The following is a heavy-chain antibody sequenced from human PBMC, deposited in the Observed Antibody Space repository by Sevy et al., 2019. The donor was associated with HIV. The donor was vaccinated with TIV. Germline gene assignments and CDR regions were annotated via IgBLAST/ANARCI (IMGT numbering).Heavy chain of an antibody. V-gene: IGHV1-18*01. CDR1: GYTFTSYG. Sequence: ASVKVSCKASGYTFTSYGISWVRQAPGQGLEWMGWISAYNGNTNYAQKLQGRVTMTTDTSTSTAYMELRSLRSDDTAVYYCARDPQDYCSSTSCYDSPNSFDPWGQGTLVTVSS. CDR2: ISAYNGNT. CDR3: ARDPQDYCSSTSCYDSPNSFDP. D-gene: IGHD2-2*01. J-gene: IGHJ5*02.